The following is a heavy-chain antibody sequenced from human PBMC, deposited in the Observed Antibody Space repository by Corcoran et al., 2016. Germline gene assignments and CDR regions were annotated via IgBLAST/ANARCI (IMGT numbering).Heavy chain of an antibody. J-gene: IGHJ4*02. V-gene: IGHV4-59*01. D-gene: IGHD1-26*01. CDR3: ARDSPWIVGATEEGYVYY. CDR1: GGSISSYY. CDR2: IYYSGST. Sequence: QVQLQESGPGLVKPSETLSLTCTVSGGSISSYYWSWIRQPPGKGLEWIGYIYYSGSTNYNPSLKSRVTISVATSKNQFSLKLSSVTAADTAVYYWARDSPWIVGATEEGYVYYWGQGTLVTVSS.